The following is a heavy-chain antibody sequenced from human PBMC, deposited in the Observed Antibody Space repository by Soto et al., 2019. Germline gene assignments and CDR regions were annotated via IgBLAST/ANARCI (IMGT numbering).Heavy chain of an antibody. CDR3: ARCEYSSSSWGFYYYYGMDV. D-gene: IGHD6-6*01. CDR1: GYTFTSYD. CDR2: MNPNSGNT. Sequence: IRVASVKVSCKASGYTFTSYDINWVRQATGQGLEWMGWMNPNSGNTGYAQKFQGRVTITRNTSISTAYMELSSLRSEDTAVYYCARCEYSSSSWGFYYYYGMDVWGQGTTDTVSS. J-gene: IGHJ6*02. V-gene: IGHV1-8*01.